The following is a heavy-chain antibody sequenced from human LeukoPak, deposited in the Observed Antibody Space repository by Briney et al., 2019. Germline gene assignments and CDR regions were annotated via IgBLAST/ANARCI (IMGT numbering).Heavy chain of an antibody. CDR1: GYNFTSYW. CDR3: ARVYDSSGYYWYGFDI. J-gene: IGHJ3*02. Sequence: GESLQISCKGFGYNFTSYWIGWVRQMPGKGLEWMGIIYPGDSDTIYSPSFQGQVTISADKSINTAYLQWSSLKASDTAMYYCARVYDSSGYYWYGFDIWGQGTMVTVSS. V-gene: IGHV5-51*01. D-gene: IGHD3-22*01. CDR2: IYPGDSDT.